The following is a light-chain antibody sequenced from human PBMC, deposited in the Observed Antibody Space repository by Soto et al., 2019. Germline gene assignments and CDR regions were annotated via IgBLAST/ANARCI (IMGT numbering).Light chain of an antibody. Sequence: DIQMTQSPSTLSASVGDRVTITCRASQSISSWLAWYQQKPGKAPKLLIYETSSLESGVPSRFSGSGSRTEFTLTISSLQPDDFATYYCQQYYSYSRTFGQGTKVDIK. CDR1: QSISSW. V-gene: IGKV1-5*03. CDR3: QQYYSYSRT. J-gene: IGKJ1*01. CDR2: ETS.